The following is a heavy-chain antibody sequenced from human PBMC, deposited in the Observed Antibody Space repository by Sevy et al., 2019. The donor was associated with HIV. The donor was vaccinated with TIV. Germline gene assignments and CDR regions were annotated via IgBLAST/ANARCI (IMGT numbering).Heavy chain of an antibody. CDR1: GFTFRSYW. Sequence: GGSLRLSCAASGFTFRSYWMHWVRQAPGKGLVWVSRINIDGSNTTYADSVKGGLTISRDNAKNTLYLQMNSLRAEDTAVYYCARALAYCSGGSCSIGWGMDVWGQGTTVTVSS. CDR3: ARALAYCSGGSCSIGWGMDV. J-gene: IGHJ6*02. V-gene: IGHV3-74*01. D-gene: IGHD2-15*01. CDR2: INIDGSNT.